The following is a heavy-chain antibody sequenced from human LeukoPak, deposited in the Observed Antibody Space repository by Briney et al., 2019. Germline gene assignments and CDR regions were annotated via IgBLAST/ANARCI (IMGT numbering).Heavy chain of an antibody. CDR2: IYYSGST. V-gene: IGHV4-39*07. CDR1: GGSISSSSYY. J-gene: IGHJ4*02. CDR3: ARDQGPYYFDY. Sequence: PSETLSLTCTVSGGSISSSSYYWGWIRQPPGKGLEWIGSIYYSGSTYYNPSLKSRVTISLDTSKNQFSLKLRSVTAADTAVYYCARDQGPYYFDYWGQGTLVTVSS.